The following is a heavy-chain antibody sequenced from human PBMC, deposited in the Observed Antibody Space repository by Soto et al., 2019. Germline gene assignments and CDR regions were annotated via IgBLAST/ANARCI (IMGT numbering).Heavy chain of an antibody. CDR1: GGSFSGYY. V-gene: IGHV4-34*01. CDR3: ARDGPKYYDFWSGYYNWFDP. D-gene: IGHD3-3*01. Sequence: SETLSLTCAVYGGSFSGYYWSWIRQPPGKGLEWSGEINHSGSTNYNPSLKSRVTISVDTSKNQFSLKLSSVTAADTAVYYCARDGPKYYDFWSGYYNWFDPWGQGTLVTVSS. J-gene: IGHJ5*02. CDR2: INHSGST.